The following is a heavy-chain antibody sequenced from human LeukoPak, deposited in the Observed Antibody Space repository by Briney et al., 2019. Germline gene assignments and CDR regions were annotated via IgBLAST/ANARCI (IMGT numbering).Heavy chain of an antibody. D-gene: IGHD1-1*01. Sequence: PGGSLRLPCAASGFIFSDYSMNWVRQAPGKGLEWISYIGISSGNTKYADSVKGRFTISGDNAKNSLYLQMNSLRVEDTAVYYCARDHNYAFDNWGQGTLVTVSS. V-gene: IGHV3-48*04. CDR2: IGISSGNT. CDR1: GFIFSDYS. J-gene: IGHJ4*02. CDR3: ARDHNYAFDN.